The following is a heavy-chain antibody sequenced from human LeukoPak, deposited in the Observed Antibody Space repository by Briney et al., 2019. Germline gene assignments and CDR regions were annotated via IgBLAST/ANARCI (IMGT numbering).Heavy chain of an antibody. D-gene: IGHD4-23*01. CDR2: ISYDGSNK. CDR1: GFTFSSYA. CDR3: ARAAVVTTPFDY. J-gene: IGHJ4*02. Sequence: GGSLRLSCAASGFTFSSYAMHWVRQAPGKGLEWVAVISYDGSNKHYADSVKGRFTISRDNSKNTLYLQMNSLRAEDTAVYYCARAAVVTTPFDYWGQGTLVTVSS. V-gene: IGHV3-30-3*01.